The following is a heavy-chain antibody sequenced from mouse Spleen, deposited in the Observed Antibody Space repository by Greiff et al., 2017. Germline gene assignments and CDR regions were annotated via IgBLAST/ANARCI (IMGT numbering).Heavy chain of an antibody. J-gene: IGHJ1*01. V-gene: IGHV3-6*01. CDR3: ARDPDYGSSPWYFDV. D-gene: IGHD1-1*01. CDR1: GYSITSGYY. Sequence: EVKLVESGPGLVKPSQSLSLTCSVTGYSITSGYYWNWIRQFPGNKLEWMGYISYDGSNNYNPSLKNRISITRDTSKNQFFLKLNSVTTEDTATYYCARDPDYGSSPWYFDVWGAGTTVTVSS. CDR2: ISYDGSN.